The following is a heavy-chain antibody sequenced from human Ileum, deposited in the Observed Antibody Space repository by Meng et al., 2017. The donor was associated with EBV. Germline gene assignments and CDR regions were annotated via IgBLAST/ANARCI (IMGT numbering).Heavy chain of an antibody. V-gene: IGHV4-4*02. D-gene: IGHD2-15*01. CDR3: ARNGGYAQDC. J-gene: IGHJ4*02. CDR1: GGSISSW. Sequence: QVQLQESGPGLVRPSETLSLTCAVSGGSISSWWSWVRQPPGKGLEWIGEIHHSGNTNYNPSLKSRVTISVDKSKNQFSLKLTSVTAADTAVYYCARNGGYAQDCWGQGTLVNVSS. CDR2: IHHSGNT.